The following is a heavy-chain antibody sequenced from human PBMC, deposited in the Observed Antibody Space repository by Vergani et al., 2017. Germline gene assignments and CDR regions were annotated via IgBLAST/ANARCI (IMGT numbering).Heavy chain of an antibody. CDR1: GGSISSSSYY. V-gene: IGHV4-39*07. D-gene: IGHD2-21*02. Sequence: QLQLQESGPGLVKPSETLSLTCTVSGGSISSSSYYWGWIRQPPGKGLEWIGSTYYSGSTYYNPSLKSRVTISVDTSKNQFSLKLSSVTAADTAVYYCARVSYCGGDCYIPNDYWGQGTLVTVSS. J-gene: IGHJ4*02. CDR2: TYYSGST. CDR3: ARVSYCGGDCYIPNDY.